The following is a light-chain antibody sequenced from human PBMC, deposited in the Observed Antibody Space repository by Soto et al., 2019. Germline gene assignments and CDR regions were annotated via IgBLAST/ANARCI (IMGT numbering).Light chain of an antibody. J-gene: IGKJ5*01. Sequence: AQSPSTLAASTGDTVTIACRASESISSWLARYQQKPGQAPRLLIYGASTRATGIPARFSGSGSGTEFTLTIGSLQSEDFAVYCCQQYSNWPPVITFGQGTRLE. CDR1: ESISSW. CDR2: GAS. V-gene: IGKV3-15*01. CDR3: QQYSNWPPVIT.